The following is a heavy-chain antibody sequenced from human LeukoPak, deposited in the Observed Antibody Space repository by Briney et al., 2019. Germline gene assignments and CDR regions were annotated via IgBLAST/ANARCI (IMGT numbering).Heavy chain of an antibody. CDR3: ASPSIRYSSGWWAY. CDR2: ISSRSYI. D-gene: IGHD6-19*01. Sequence: PGGSLRHSCSASGFTFSSYSMNWVRQAPGRGLEWVSSISSRSYIYYADSVKGRFTISRDNAKSSLYLQMNSLRGEDTAVYYCASPSIRYSSGWWAYWGQGTLVSVSS. V-gene: IGHV3-21*01. CDR1: GFTFSSYS. J-gene: IGHJ4*02.